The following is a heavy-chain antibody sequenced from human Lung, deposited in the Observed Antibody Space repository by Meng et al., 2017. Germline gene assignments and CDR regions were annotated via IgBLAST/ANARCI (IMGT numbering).Heavy chain of an antibody. CDR1: GYTFPDYW. CDR3: ARDEDISAAGKLFGDY. J-gene: IGHJ4*01. Sequence: ASVKVSCKASGYTFPDYWLHWVRRAPGQGLEWMGRINPKSGDTHCAQRLQGRVTMTGDTSISTAYMELSGLRSDDTSMYYCARDEDISAAGKLFGDYWGQGTPVTVSS. V-gene: IGHV1-2*06. D-gene: IGHD6-13*01. CDR2: INPKSGDT.